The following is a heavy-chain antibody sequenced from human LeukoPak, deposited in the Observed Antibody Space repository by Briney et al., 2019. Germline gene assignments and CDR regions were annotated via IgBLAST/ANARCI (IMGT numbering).Heavy chain of an antibody. Sequence: ASVKVSCKASGYTFTGYYMHWVRQAPGQGLEWMGWINPNSGGTNYAQKFQGRVTMTRDTSISTAYMELSSLRSEDTAVYYCARAIPAPDDVNWFDPWGQGTLVTVSS. CDR1: GYTFTGYY. J-gene: IGHJ5*02. CDR2: INPNSGGT. D-gene: IGHD6-13*01. V-gene: IGHV1-2*02. CDR3: ARAIPAPDDVNWFDP.